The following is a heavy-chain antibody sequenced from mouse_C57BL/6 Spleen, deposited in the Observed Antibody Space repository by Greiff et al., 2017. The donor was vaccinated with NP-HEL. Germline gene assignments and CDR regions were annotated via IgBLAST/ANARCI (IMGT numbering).Heavy chain of an antibody. D-gene: IGHD1-1*01. V-gene: IGHV1-85*01. Sequence: QVQLQQSGPELVKPGASVKLSCKASGYTFTSYDINWVKQRPGQGLEWIGWIYPRDGSTKYNEKFKGKATLTVDTSSSTAYMELHSLTSEDSAVYFCARSDYYYGSSHFDYWGQGTTLTVSS. CDR2: IYPRDGST. CDR3: ARSDYYYGSSHFDY. J-gene: IGHJ2*01. CDR1: GYTFTSYD.